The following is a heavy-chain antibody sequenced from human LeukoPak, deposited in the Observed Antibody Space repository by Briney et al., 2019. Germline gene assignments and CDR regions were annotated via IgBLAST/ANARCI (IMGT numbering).Heavy chain of an antibody. Sequence: SETPSLTCTVSGGSISSYYWSWIRQPPGKGLEWIGYIYYSGSTNYNPSLKSRVTISVDTSKNLFSLQLNSVTPEDTAVYYCARKAGRSFDYWGQGTLVTVSS. J-gene: IGHJ4*02. CDR1: GGSISSYY. D-gene: IGHD2-15*01. V-gene: IGHV4-59*12. CDR2: IYYSGST. CDR3: ARKAGRSFDY.